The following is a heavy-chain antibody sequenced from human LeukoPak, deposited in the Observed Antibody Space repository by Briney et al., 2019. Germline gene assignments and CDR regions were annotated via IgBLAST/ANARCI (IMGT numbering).Heavy chain of an antibody. Sequence: GGSLRLSCAASGFTFSSYAMSWVRKAPGKGLEWVSAISGSGGSTYYADSVKGRFTISRDNSKNTLYLQMNSLRAEDTAVYYCAKPYSSGYWYYFDYWGQGTLVTVSS. V-gene: IGHV3-23*01. J-gene: IGHJ4*02. CDR2: ISGSGGST. D-gene: IGHD3-22*01. CDR3: AKPYSSGYWYYFDY. CDR1: GFTFSSYA.